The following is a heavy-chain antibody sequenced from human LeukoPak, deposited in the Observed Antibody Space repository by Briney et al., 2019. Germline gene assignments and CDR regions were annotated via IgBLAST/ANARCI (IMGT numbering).Heavy chain of an antibody. CDR2: ISGSGGST. D-gene: IGHD3-3*01. CDR1: GFTFSSYA. V-gene: IGHV3-23*01. Sequence: GGSLRLSCAASGFTFSSYAMSWVRQAPGKGLEWVSAISGSGGSTYYADSVKGRFTISRGNSKNTLYLQMNSLRAEDTAVYYCARGFGVVIMGFDYWGQGTLVTVSS. J-gene: IGHJ4*02. CDR3: ARGFGVVIMGFDY.